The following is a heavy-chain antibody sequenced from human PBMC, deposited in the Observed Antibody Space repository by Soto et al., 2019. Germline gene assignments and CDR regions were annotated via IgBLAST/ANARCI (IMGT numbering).Heavy chain of an antibody. Sequence: GGSLRLSCAVSGLTFSSYGMHWVRQAPGRGLEWVAVISYDGSNKYYADSVKGRFTISRDNSKNMLYLQMNSLRAEDTAVYYCARIVTIFGVVTPPYFDYWGQGTLVTVSS. CDR2: ISYDGSNK. D-gene: IGHD3-3*01. J-gene: IGHJ4*02. CDR3: ARIVTIFGVVTPPYFDY. V-gene: IGHV3-30*19. CDR1: GLTFSSYG.